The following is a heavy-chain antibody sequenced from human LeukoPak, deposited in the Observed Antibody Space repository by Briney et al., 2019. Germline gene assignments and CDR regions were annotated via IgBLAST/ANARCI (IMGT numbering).Heavy chain of an antibody. Sequence: GGSLRLSCAASGFTFSSYSMNWVRQAPGKGLEWVSSISNSSSYIYYADSVKGRFTISRDNAKNSLYLQMNSLRAEDTAVYYCALRELIVGATDYWGQGTLVTVSS. CDR1: GFTFSSYS. CDR3: ALRELIVGATDY. V-gene: IGHV3-21*01. CDR2: ISNSSSYI. D-gene: IGHD1-26*01. J-gene: IGHJ4*02.